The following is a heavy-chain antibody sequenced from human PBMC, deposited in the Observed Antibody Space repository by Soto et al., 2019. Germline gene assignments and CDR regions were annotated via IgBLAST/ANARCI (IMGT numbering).Heavy chain of an antibody. CDR3: ARASDSAVRIAVAGTPIDY. CDR1: GFTFSSYA. D-gene: IGHD6-19*01. Sequence: QVQLVESGGGVVQPGRSLRLSCAASGFTFSSYAMHWVRQAPGKGLEWVAVISYDGSNKYYADSVKSRFTVSRDNSKNTLYLQMNGLKAEDTVVYYCARASDSAVRIAVAGTPIDYWGQGTLVTDSS. J-gene: IGHJ4*02. CDR2: ISYDGSNK. V-gene: IGHV3-30-3*01.